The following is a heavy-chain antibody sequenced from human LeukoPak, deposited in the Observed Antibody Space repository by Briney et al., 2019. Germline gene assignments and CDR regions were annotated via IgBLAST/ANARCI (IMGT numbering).Heavy chain of an antibody. D-gene: IGHD6-6*01. J-gene: IGHJ4*02. CDR1: GFTFSSYA. CDR3: ARVSRVAAIEGYYFDY. V-gene: IGHV3-30*04. CDR2: ISYDGSNK. Sequence: GGSLRLSCAASGFTFSSYAVHWVRQAPGKGLEWVAVISYDGSNKYYADSVKGRFTISRDNSKNTLYLQMNSLRAEDTAVYYCARVSRVAAIEGYYFDYWGQGTLVTVSS.